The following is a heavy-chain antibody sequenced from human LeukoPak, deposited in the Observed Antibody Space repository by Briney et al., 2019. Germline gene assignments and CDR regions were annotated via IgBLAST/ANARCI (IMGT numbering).Heavy chain of an antibody. J-gene: IGHJ4*02. Sequence: SETLSLTCTVSGGSISSYYWSWIRQPPGKGLEWIGYTYYSGSTNYNPSLKSRVTISVDTSKNQFSLKLSSVTAADTAVYYCARVDTAMVIRYWGQGTLVTVSS. CDR2: TYYSGST. CDR3: ARVDTAMVIRY. CDR1: GGSISSYY. D-gene: IGHD5-18*01. V-gene: IGHV4-59*01.